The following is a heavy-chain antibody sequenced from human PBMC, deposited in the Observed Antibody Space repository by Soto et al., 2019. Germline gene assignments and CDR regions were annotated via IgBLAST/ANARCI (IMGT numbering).Heavy chain of an antibody. CDR2: IYPGDSDT. D-gene: IGHD3-3*01. V-gene: IGHV5-51*01. Sequence: GESLKISCKGSGYSFTSYWIGWVRQMPGKGLEWMGIIYPGDSDTRYSPSFQGQVTISADKSISTAYLQWSSLKASDTAMYYCARGVNYDFWSGYYTGSPFDPWGQGTLVTVSS. CDR3: ARGVNYDFWSGYYTGSPFDP. CDR1: GYSFTSYW. J-gene: IGHJ5*02.